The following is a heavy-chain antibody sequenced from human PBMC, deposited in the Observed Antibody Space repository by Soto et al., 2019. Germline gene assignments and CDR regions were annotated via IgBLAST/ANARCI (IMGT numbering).Heavy chain of an antibody. V-gene: IGHV3-30*01. CDR3: ASSVLQYDDSPFDY. D-gene: IGHD4-17*01. Sequence: QVQLVESGGGVVQPGRSLRLSCAASGFTFSAYAMHWVRQAPGKGLEWVAVISSDGSDEYYADSVKGRFTISRDNSKNTLFLQMTSLRAEDTGVNYCASSVLQYDDSPFDYGGQGTLVTVTS. CDR1: GFTFSAYA. J-gene: IGHJ4*02. CDR2: ISSDGSDE.